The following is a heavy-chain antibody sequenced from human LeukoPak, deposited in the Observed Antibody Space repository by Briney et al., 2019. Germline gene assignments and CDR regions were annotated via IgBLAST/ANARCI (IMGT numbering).Heavy chain of an antibody. CDR3: ARESCSGGSCGDY. D-gene: IGHD2-15*01. V-gene: IGHV4-39*07. CDR2: IYYSGST. J-gene: IGHJ4*02. Sequence: SETLSLTCTVSGGSISSSNHYWGWIRQPPGKGLEWIGTIYYSGSTYYNPSLKSRVTISVDTSKNQFSLKLSSVTAADTAVYYCARESCSGGSCGDYWGQGTLVTVSS. CDR1: GGSISSSNHY.